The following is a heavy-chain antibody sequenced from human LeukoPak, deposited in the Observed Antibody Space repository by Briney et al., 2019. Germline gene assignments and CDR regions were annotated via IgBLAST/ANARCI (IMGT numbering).Heavy chain of an antibody. CDR3: ARGHVDIVSTIQFDY. V-gene: IGHV1-69*05. J-gene: IGHJ4*02. CDR1: GGTFSNYA. D-gene: IGHD5/OR15-5a*01. Sequence: SVKVSCKASGGTFSNYAFSWVRQAPGQGLEWMGRIIPIFATANYAQNFQGRATITTDESTSTAYMELSSLRSEDTAVYYCARGHVDIVSTIQFDYWGQGTLVTVSS. CDR2: IIPIFATA.